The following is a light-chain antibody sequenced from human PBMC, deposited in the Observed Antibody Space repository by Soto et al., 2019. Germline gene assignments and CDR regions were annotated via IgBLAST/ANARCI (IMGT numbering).Light chain of an antibody. V-gene: IGLV1-51*01. CDR2: DDN. CDR1: SSNIGGHS. Sequence: QSVLTQPPSGSAAPGQKVTISCSGSSSNIGGHSVSWYQQLPGTAPKLLIYDDNKRPSGIPDRSSGSKSGTSATLAITGFQPGDEADYYWGSWDSSLSAYVFGTGTKVTLL. CDR3: GSWDSSLSAYV. J-gene: IGLJ1*01.